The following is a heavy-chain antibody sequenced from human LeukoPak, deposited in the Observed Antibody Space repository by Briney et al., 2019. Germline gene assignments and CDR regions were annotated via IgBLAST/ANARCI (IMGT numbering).Heavy chain of an antibody. V-gene: IGHV3-53*01. D-gene: IGHD2-21*02. CDR2: IYTDGSA. Sequence: GGSLSLSCAASGFTVSGYYMSWVRQAPGKGLEWVSLIYTDGSAYSADSVKGRFTISRDNSKNTLYLQMNSLRAEDTAVYYCTRNLGDLSGRWGQGTLVTVSS. J-gene: IGHJ4*02. CDR1: GFTVSGYY. CDR3: TRNLGDLSGR.